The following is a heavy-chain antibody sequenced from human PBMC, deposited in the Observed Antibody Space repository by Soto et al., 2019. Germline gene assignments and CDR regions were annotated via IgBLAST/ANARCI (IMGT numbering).Heavy chain of an antibody. D-gene: IGHD2-2*01. CDR1: GFTFGDYA. CDR3: TRDRPEFLDIVVVPADYYYYMDV. J-gene: IGHJ6*03. Sequence: GGSLRLSCTASGFTFGDYAMSWFRQAPGKGLEWVGFIRSKAYGGTTEYAASVKGRFTISRDDSKSIAYLQMNSLKTEDTAVYYCTRDRPEFLDIVVVPADYYYYMDVWGKGTTVTVSS. CDR2: IRSKAYGGTT. V-gene: IGHV3-49*03.